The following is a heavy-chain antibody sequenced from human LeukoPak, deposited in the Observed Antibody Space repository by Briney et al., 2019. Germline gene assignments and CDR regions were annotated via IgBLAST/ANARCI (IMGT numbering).Heavy chain of an antibody. V-gene: IGHV5-51*01. CDR2: IYPGDSDT. CDR3: ACPYYSDSRGYYDY. Sequence: GESLKISCKGSGYSFGIYWIAWVRQMPGKGLEWMGIIYPGDSDTRYSPSLQGQVTISADKSISTAYLQWSSLKASDTAMYYCACPYYSDSRGYYDYWGQGTLVTVSS. D-gene: IGHD3-22*01. J-gene: IGHJ4*02. CDR1: GYSFGIYW.